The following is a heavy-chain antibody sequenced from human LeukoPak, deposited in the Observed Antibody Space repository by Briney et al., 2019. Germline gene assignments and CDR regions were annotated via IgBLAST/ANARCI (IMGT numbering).Heavy chain of an antibody. Sequence: SETLSLTCAVYGGSFSGYYWSWIRQPPGKGLEWIAEINLSGSTNYNPSLKSRVTISVDTSKNQFSLKLSSVTAADTAVYYCAKLDYYGTGSYPPPLGCFDPWGQGSLVTVCS. V-gene: IGHV4-34*01. CDR1: GGSFSGYY. J-gene: IGHJ5*02. CDR3: AKLDYYGTGSYPPPLGCFDP. D-gene: IGHD3-10*01. CDR2: INLSGST.